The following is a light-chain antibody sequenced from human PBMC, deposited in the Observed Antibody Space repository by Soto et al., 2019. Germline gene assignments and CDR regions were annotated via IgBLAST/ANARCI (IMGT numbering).Light chain of an antibody. J-gene: IGLJ2*01. CDR1: KLGDKY. CDR3: QAWDYSTVV. V-gene: IGLV3-1*01. Sequence: SYELTRPPSVSVSPGQTASITCSGDKLGDKYACWYQQKPGQSPVLVIYQDTKRPSGIPERFSGSNSGNTATLTISGTQAMDEADYYCQAWDYSTVVFGGGTKLTVL. CDR2: QDT.